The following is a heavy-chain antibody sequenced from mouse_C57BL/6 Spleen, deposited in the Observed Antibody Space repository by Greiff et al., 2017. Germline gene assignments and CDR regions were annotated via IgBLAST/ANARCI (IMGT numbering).Heavy chain of an antibody. CDR2: INPGSGGT. Sequence: QVQLKQSGAELVRPGTSVKVSCKASGYAFTNYLIEWVKQRPGQGLEWIGVINPGSGGTNYNEKFKGKATLTADKSSSTAYMQLSSLTSEDSAVYFCALGDYYGSSLLAYWGQGTLVTVSA. V-gene: IGHV1-54*01. D-gene: IGHD1-1*01. CDR3: ALGDYYGSSLLAY. CDR1: GYAFTNYL. J-gene: IGHJ3*01.